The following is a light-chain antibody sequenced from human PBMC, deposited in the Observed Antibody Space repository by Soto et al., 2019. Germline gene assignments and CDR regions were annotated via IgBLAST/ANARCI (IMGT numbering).Light chain of an antibody. Sequence: SVLTQPASVSGSPGQSITISCTGTSSDVGGYNYVSWYQQHPGKAPKLMIYEVSNRPSGVSNRFSGSKSGNTASLTISGLQAEAEADYYCSSYTSSSTRVFGTGTKLTVL. V-gene: IGLV2-14*01. J-gene: IGLJ1*01. CDR3: SSYTSSSTRV. CDR1: SSDVGGYNY. CDR2: EVS.